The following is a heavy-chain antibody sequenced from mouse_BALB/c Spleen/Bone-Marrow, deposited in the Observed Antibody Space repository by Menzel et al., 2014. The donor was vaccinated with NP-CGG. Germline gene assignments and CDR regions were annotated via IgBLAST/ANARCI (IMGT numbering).Heavy chain of an antibody. CDR1: GFDFSGYW. V-gene: IGHV4-1*02. CDR3: ARPGYYGYQDV. CDR2: INPDSSTI. D-gene: IGHD1-2*01. J-gene: IGHJ1*01. Sequence: DVKLQESGGGLVQPGGSLKLSCAASGFDFSGYWMTWVRPAPGKGLEWIGEINPDSSTINYTPSLKDKFIISRDNAKNALYLQMSKVRSEDTALYYCARPGYYGYQDVWGAGTTVTVSS.